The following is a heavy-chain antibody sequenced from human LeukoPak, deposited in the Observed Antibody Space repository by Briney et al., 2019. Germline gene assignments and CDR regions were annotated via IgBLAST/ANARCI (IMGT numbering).Heavy chain of an antibody. J-gene: IGHJ4*02. D-gene: IGHD3-10*01. CDR2: IREDGSVK. CDR1: GFTFSSSW. V-gene: IGHV3-7*01. Sequence: GGSLRLSCAASGFTFSSSWMTWVRQAPGKGLEWVASIREDGSVKTSVDSVKGRFTISRDNAKNSVYLQMDSLRAEDTAVYYCARGPTYGQAFDYWGQGTLVSVSS. CDR3: ARGPTYGQAFDY.